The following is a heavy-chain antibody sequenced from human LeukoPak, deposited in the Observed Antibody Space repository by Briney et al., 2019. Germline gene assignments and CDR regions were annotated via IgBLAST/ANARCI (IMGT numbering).Heavy chain of an antibody. Sequence: GASVKVSCKASGYTFTGYYMHWVRQAPGQGLEWMGWINTNTGNPTYAQGFTGRFVFSLDTSVSTAYLQISSLKAEDTAMYYCARSVAGTRNWFDPWGQGTLVTVSS. CDR1: GYTFTGYY. CDR2: INTNTGNP. D-gene: IGHD6-19*01. CDR3: ARSVAGTRNWFDP. V-gene: IGHV7-4-1*02. J-gene: IGHJ5*02.